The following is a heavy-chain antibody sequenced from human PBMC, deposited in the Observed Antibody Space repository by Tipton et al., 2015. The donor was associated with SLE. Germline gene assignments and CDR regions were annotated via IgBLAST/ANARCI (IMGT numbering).Heavy chain of an antibody. Sequence: TLSLTCTVSGGSISSGSHYWGWIRQSPGKGLEWIGSIYHSGNTYYNPSLQSRVTISQDTSKNLFSLKLTSVTAADTAVYFCARARSEDDFWSDYVCYYFYMDVWGRGTTVAVSS. J-gene: IGHJ6*03. CDR2: IYHSGNT. V-gene: IGHV4-39*07. D-gene: IGHD3-3*01. CDR1: GGSISSGSHY. CDR3: ARARSEDDFWSDYVCYYFYMDV.